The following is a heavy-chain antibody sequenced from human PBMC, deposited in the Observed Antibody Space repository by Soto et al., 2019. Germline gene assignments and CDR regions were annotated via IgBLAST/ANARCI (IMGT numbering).Heavy chain of an antibody. CDR3: ARDNRGIEYGAFAY. V-gene: IGHV1-2*02. D-gene: IGHD3-16*01. J-gene: IGHJ4*02. Sequence: QVQLVQSGAEVKKPGASVKVSCKASRYTFTGYYLHWVRQAPGQGLEWMGWINPKTGYTTYAQKFQGRVTLTMDTYSSTAYMELGRLGSDDTAVYYCARDNRGIEYGAFAYWGQGTLVTVSS. CDR1: RYTFTGYY. CDR2: INPKTGYT.